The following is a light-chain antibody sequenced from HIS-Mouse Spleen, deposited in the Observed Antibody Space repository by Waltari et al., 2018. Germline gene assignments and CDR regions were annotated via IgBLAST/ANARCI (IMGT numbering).Light chain of an antibody. Sequence: DVVMTQSPLSLPVTLGQPASISCRSSQSLVHSDGNTYLNWFQQRTGQSPRRLIYKVSNRDSGVPDRFSGSGSGTDFTLKISRVEAEDVGVYYCMQGTHWPRTFGQGTKLEIK. CDR1: QSLVHSDGNTY. CDR2: KVS. V-gene: IGKV2-30*02. CDR3: MQGTHWPRT. J-gene: IGKJ2*01.